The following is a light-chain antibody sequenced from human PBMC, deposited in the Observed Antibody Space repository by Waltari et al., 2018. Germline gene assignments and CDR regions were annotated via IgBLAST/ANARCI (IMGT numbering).Light chain of an antibody. CDR1: SGDIGAFNR. CDR3: LSYTTINTWV. CDR2: EDT. V-gene: IGLV2-14*01. J-gene: IGLJ3*02. Sequence: QSALTQPASVSGSPGQSPTISCSGTSGDIGAFNRASWYQPFAGKAPRLLIYEDTLRPSEISDRFSGAKSGDTASLTISGLQAEDEADYFCLSYTTINTWVFGGGTKVTVL.